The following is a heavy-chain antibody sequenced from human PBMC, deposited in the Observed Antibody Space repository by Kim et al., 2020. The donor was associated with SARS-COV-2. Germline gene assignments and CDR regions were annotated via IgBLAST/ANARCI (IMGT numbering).Heavy chain of an antibody. CDR1: GFTFSSYV. Sequence: GGSLRLSCAASGFTFSSYVMHWVRQTPGKGLEWVAVISYDGRITYYADSVKGRFTISRDNSENTLYLQMTSLRAEDTAVYYCATRYFYDSSGYYYNYFYGMDVWGRGTTVTVSS. CDR2: ISYDGRIT. D-gene: IGHD3-22*01. V-gene: IGHV3-30*04. CDR3: ATRYFYDSSGYYYNYFYGMDV. J-gene: IGHJ6*02.